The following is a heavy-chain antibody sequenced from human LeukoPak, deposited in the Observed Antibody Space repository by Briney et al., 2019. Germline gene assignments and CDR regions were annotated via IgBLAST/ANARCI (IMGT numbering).Heavy chain of an antibody. V-gene: IGHV3-21*01. CDR1: GFAFNTAW. Sequence: GGSLRLSCAASGFAFNTAWMSWVRQAPGKGLEWVSSISGSSSYIYYADSVKGRFSISRDNAKNSLYLQMNSLRAEDTAVYYCARDLLGWELHYFDYWGQGTLVTVSS. CDR3: ARDLLGWELHYFDY. J-gene: IGHJ4*02. D-gene: IGHD1-26*01. CDR2: ISGSSSYI.